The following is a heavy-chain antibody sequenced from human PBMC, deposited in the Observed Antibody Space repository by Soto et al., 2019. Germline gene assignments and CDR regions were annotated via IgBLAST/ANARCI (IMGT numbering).Heavy chain of an antibody. V-gene: IGHV3-74*01. J-gene: IGHJ6*02. D-gene: IGHD4-17*01. CDR3: ARDSATVETGMDV. CDR1: GFTFSSYW. CDR2: INSDGSST. Sequence: PGGSLRLSCAASGFTFSSYWVHWVRHAPGKGLVWVSRINSDGSSTSYADSVKGRLTISRDNAENTLYLQMNSLRAEDTAVYYCARDSATVETGMDVWGQGTTVTVSS.